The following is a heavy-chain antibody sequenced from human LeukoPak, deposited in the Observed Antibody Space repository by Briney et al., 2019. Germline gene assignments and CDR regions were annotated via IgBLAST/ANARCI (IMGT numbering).Heavy chain of an antibody. Sequence: GGSLRLSCAASGFTFSSYAMSWVRQAPGKGLEWVSAISGSGGSTYYADSVKGRFTIPRDNSKNTLYLQMNSLRAEDTAVYYCAKTTGSNLWYFDLWGRGTLVTVSS. D-gene: IGHD2-8*02. CDR3: AKTTGSNLWYFDL. CDR1: GFTFSSYA. J-gene: IGHJ2*01. V-gene: IGHV3-23*01. CDR2: ISGSGGST.